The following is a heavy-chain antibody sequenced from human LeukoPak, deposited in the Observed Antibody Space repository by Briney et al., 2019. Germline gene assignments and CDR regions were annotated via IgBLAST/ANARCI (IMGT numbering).Heavy chain of an antibody. CDR2: IYYSGST. CDR3: ARDKLGYYDSSGYSDY. D-gene: IGHD3-22*01. CDR1: GGSISSSYY. Sequence: PSETLSLTCTVSGGSISSSYYWGWIRQPPGKGLEWIGNIYYSGSTYYNPSLKSRVTISVDTSKNQFSLKLSSVTAADTAVYYCARDKLGYYDSSGYSDYWGQGTLVTVSS. J-gene: IGHJ4*02. V-gene: IGHV4-39*07.